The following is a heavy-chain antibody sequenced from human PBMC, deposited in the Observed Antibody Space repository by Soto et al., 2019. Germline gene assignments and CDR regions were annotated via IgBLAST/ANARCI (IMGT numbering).Heavy chain of an antibody. V-gene: IGHV3-66*01. CDR1: GFTVSSNY. CDR2: IYSGGST. D-gene: IGHD6-13*01. Sequence: PGGSLRLSCAASGFTVSSNYMSWVRQAPGKGLEWVSVIYSGGSTYYADSVKGRFTISRDNSKNTLYLQMNSLRAEDTAVYYCARGHHSSRNPRKKAFDIWGQGTMVTVSS. CDR3: ARGHHSSRNPRKKAFDI. J-gene: IGHJ3*02.